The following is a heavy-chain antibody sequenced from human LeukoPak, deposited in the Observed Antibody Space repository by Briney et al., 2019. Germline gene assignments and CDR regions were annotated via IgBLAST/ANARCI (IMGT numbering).Heavy chain of an antibody. Sequence: SETLSLTCTVSGGSISSGDYYWSWVRQPPGKGLEWIGYIYYSGSTYYNLSLKSRVTISVDTSKNQFSLKLSSVTAADTAVYYCARVYGSSSWSPYDDWGQGTLVTVSS. D-gene: IGHD6-6*01. CDR3: ARVYGSSSWSPYDD. V-gene: IGHV4-30-4*01. J-gene: IGHJ4*02. CDR1: GGSISSGDYY. CDR2: IYYSGST.